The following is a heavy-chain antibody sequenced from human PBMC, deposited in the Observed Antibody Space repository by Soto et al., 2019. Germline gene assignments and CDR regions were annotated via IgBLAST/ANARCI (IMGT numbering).Heavy chain of an antibody. Sequence: SETLSLTCTVSGGSISSGGYYWIWIRQHPGKGLEWIGYIYYSGSTYYNPSLKSRVTISVDTSKNQFSLKLSSVTAADTAVYYCARGIVATIYGAFDIWGQGTMVTVSS. CDR2: IYYSGST. D-gene: IGHD5-12*01. CDR1: GGSISSGGYY. V-gene: IGHV4-31*03. CDR3: ARGIVATIYGAFDI. J-gene: IGHJ3*02.